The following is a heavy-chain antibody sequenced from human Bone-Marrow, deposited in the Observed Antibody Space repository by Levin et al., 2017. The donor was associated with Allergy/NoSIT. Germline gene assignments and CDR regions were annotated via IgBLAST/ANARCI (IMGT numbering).Heavy chain of an antibody. D-gene: IGHD1-7*01. J-gene: IGHJ4*02. V-gene: IGHV3-30*03. CDR1: ELTFDNHG. CDR2: VGYDGDTE. CDR3: ARAAGNYRHDFDS. Sequence: GESLKISCVGSELTFDNHGIHWVRQAPGKGLEWVSVVGYDGDTEHYADSVKGRFTVSRDNSKNTVYLQLSSLRPEDTALYYCARAAGNYRHDFDSWGQGIVVTVSS.